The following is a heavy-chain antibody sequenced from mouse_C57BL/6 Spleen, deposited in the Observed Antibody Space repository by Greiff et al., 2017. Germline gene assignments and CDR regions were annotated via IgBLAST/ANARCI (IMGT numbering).Heavy chain of an antibody. CDR2: IWSGGST. Sequence: VQLQQSGPGLVQPSQSLSITCTVSGFSLTSYGVHWVRQSPGKGLEWLGVIWSGGSTDYNAAFISRLSISKDNSKSQVFFKMNSLQADDTAIYYCARSYGNSWYFDVWGTGTTVTVSS. V-gene: IGHV2-2*01. D-gene: IGHD2-1*01. CDR3: ARSYGNSWYFDV. CDR1: GFSLTSYG. J-gene: IGHJ1*03.